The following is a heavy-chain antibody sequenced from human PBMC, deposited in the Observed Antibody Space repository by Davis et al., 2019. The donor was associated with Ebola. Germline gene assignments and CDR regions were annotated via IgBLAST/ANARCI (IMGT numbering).Heavy chain of an antibody. CDR2: ISAYNGNT. V-gene: IGHV1-18*01. CDR1: GYTFTSYG. D-gene: IGHD1-1*01. CDR3: ARDAARYVADWYFDL. J-gene: IGHJ2*01. Sequence: ASVKVSCKASGYTFTSYGISWVRQAPGQGLEWMGWISAYNGNTNYAQKLQGRVTMTTDTSTSTAYMELSSLRSEDTAVYYCARDAARYVADWYFDLWGRGTLVTVSS.